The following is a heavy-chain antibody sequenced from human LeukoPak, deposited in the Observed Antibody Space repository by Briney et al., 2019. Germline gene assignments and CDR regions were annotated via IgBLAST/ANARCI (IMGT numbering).Heavy chain of an antibody. CDR1: GYTFTGYY. Sequence: ASVKVSCKASGYTFTGYYMHWVRQAPGQGLEWMGRINPNSGGTNHAQKFQGRVTMTRDTSISTAYMELSRLRSDDTAVYYCARGYYYDSSGYYYVWGQGTLVTVSS. CDR2: INPNSGGT. J-gene: IGHJ4*02. CDR3: ARGYYYDSSGYYYV. D-gene: IGHD3-22*01. V-gene: IGHV1-2*06.